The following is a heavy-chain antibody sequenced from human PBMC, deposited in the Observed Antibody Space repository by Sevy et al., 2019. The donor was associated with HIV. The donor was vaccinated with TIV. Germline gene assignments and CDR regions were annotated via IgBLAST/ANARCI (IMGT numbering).Heavy chain of an antibody. J-gene: IGHJ4*02. V-gene: IGHV1-8*01. Sequence: ASVKVSCKASGYTFTDYDITWVRQVTGQGLELVGWMNPNSGHTAYTENFQGRVSTTRDTSISTAYMELSSLRSEDTAEYYCAKLASCGGDCYYFDFWGQGTLVTVSS. CDR1: GYTFTDYD. CDR3: AKLASCGGDCYYFDF. D-gene: IGHD2-21*02. CDR2: MNPNSGHT.